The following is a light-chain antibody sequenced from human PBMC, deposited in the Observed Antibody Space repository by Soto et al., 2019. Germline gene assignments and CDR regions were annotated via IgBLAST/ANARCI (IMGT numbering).Light chain of an antibody. V-gene: IGLV1-40*01. CDR2: GDS. J-gene: IGLJ1*01. Sequence: QSVLTQPPSVSGAPGQRVTISCTGSSSNIGSGYDVHWYKQLPGTAPKLLIYGDSTRPSGVPDRFSGSKSGTSASLAITGLQAEDEADYYCSSYAGSSNVFGTGTKVTVL. CDR3: SSYAGSSNV. CDR1: SSNIGSGYD.